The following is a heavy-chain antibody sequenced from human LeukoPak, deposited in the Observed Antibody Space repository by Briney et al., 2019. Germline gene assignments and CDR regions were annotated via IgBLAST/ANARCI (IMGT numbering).Heavy chain of an antibody. CDR2: VKQDGSEK. D-gene: IGHD3-3*01. Sequence: GGSLRLSCATSGFTFSSYWMSWVRQAPGKGLEWVANVKQDGSEKYYVDSVKGRFTISRDNAKNSLYLQMNSLRAEDTAVYYYARDTSALDLWSGYGHWGQGTLVTVSS. J-gene: IGHJ4*02. CDR1: GFTFSSYW. V-gene: IGHV3-7*01. CDR3: ARDTSALDLWSGYGH.